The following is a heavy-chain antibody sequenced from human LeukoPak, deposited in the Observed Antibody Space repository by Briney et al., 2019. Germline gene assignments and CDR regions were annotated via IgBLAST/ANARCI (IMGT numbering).Heavy chain of an antibody. Sequence: ASVKVSCKASGYTFTSYYMHWVRQAAGQGLEWMGRINPSGGSASYAQKFQGRVTMTRNTSTSTVFMELSSLTFDDTAVYYCARFTGVGIDYWGQGTRVTVSP. D-gene: IGHD2-8*02. CDR2: INPSGGSA. J-gene: IGHJ4*02. V-gene: IGHV1-46*01. CDR1: GYTFTSYY. CDR3: ARFTGVGIDY.